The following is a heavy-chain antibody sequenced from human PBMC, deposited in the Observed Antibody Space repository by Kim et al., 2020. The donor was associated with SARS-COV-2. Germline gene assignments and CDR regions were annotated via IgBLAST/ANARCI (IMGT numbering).Heavy chain of an antibody. CDR2: GSGGRT. Sequence: GSGGRTYYADSVKGRFTISRDNSKNTLYLQRNSLRAEDMAVYYCAKTDYWGQGTLVTVSS. J-gene: IGHJ4*02. V-gene: IGHV3-23*01. CDR3: AKTDY.